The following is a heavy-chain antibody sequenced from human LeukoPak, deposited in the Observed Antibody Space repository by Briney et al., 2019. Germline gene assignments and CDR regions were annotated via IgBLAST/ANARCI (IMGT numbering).Heavy chain of an antibody. CDR3: AAVPRLEDYFDY. CDR1: GGSISSSSYY. CDR2: IYYSGST. Sequence: PSETLSLTCTVSGGSISSSSYYWGWIRQPPGKGLEWIGSIYYSGSTYYNPSLKSRVTISVDTSKNQFSLKLSSVTAADTAVYYCAAVPRLEDYFDYWGQGTLVTVSS. D-gene: IGHD2-2*01. J-gene: IGHJ4*02. V-gene: IGHV4-39*01.